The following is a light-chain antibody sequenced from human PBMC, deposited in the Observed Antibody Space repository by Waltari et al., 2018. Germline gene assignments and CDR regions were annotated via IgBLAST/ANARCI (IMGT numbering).Light chain of an antibody. J-gene: IGKJ2*02. CDR3: QQYLRAPRT. V-gene: IGKV4-1*01. Sequence: DIVMTQSPDSLAVSLGERATINCKSSQSLLYDIDNKDYLAWYQQKPGQPPKLLIHWASTREYGVPDRFSGSGSGTDFTLTISSLQADDVAVYYCQQYLRAPRTFAQGTGLEIK. CDR1: QSLLYDIDNKDY. CDR2: WAS.